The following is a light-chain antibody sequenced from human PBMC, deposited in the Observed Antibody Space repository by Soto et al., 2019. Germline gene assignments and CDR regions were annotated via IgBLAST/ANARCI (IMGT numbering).Light chain of an antibody. CDR1: QSISSY. J-gene: IGKJ5*01. Sequence: GDRVTITCRASQSISSYLNWYQQKPGNAPKVLIYAASNLQTGVPSRFSGSGSGTDFTLTINSLQPEDFATYSCQQSYSTPITFGQGTRLEIK. CDR2: AAS. V-gene: IGKV1-39*01. CDR3: QQSYSTPIT.